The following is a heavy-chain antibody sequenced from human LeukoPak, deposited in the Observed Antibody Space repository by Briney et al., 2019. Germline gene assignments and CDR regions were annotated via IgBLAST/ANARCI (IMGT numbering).Heavy chain of an antibody. CDR3: ASGYVYFDY. Sequence: PSETLSLTCTVSGGSISSSSYYWGWIRQPPGKGLEWIGSIYYSGSTYYNPSLKSRFTISVDTSKNQFSLKLSSVTAADTAVYYCASGYVYFDYWGQGTLVTVSS. CDR1: GGSISSSSYY. D-gene: IGHD5-12*01. V-gene: IGHV4-39*01. J-gene: IGHJ4*02. CDR2: IYYSGST.